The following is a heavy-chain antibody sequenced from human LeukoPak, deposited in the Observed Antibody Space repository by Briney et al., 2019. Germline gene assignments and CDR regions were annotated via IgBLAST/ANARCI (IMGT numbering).Heavy chain of an antibody. CDR2: ISGSGGST. Sequence: GGSLRLSCAVSGITLSNYAMSWVRQAPGKGLEWVSAISGSGGSTYYADSVKGRFTISRDNSKNTLYLQMNSLRAEDTAVYYCAKVDNSGSYLGSGGYFDYWGQGTLVTVSS. D-gene: IGHD1-26*01. V-gene: IGHV3-23*01. CDR3: AKVDNSGSYLGSGGYFDY. J-gene: IGHJ4*02. CDR1: GITLSNYA.